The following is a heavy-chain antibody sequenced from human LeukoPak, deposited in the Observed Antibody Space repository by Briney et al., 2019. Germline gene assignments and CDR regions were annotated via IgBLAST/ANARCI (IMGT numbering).Heavy chain of an antibody. CDR2: ISSSGSTI. CDR3: AKDIGSGWIFDY. Sequence: GGYLRLSCAASGFTFSDYYMSWIRQAPGEGLEWVSYISSSGSTIYYADSVKGRFTISRDNAKNSLYLQMNSLRAEDAALYYCAKDIGSGWIFDYWGQGTLVTVSS. V-gene: IGHV3-11*01. CDR1: GFTFSDYY. J-gene: IGHJ4*02. D-gene: IGHD6-19*01.